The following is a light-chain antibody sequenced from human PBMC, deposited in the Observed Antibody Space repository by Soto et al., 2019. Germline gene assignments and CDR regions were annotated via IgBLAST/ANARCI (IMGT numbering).Light chain of an antibody. J-gene: IGLJ2*01. CDR3: RSHSGSNNPVV. CDR2: GVS. Sequence: QSALTQPPSASGSPGQSVTISCTGTSSDVGGYNSVSWYQQHPGKAPELMIYGVSTRPSGVPDRFSGSKPGNTASLTVSGLQAEDEADYYCRSHSGSNNPVVFGEGTKLTVL. CDR1: SSDVGGYNS. V-gene: IGLV2-8*01.